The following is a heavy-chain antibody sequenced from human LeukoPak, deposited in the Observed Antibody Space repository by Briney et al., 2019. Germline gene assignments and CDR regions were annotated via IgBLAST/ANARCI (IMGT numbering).Heavy chain of an antibody. Sequence: GGSLRLSCAASGFTFSSYAMSWVRQAPGTGLEWVSRINSDGTNTYYADSVKGRFTISRDNTKNTLYLQMNSLRTEDTAVYYCARDRAAFGVVQVGYWGQGTLVTVSS. CDR2: INSDGTNT. V-gene: IGHV3-74*01. D-gene: IGHD3-3*01. J-gene: IGHJ4*02. CDR3: ARDRAAFGVVQVGY. CDR1: GFTFSSYA.